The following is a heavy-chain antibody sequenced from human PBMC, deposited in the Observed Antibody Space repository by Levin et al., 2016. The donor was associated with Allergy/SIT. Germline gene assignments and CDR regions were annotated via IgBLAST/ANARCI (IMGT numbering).Heavy chain of an antibody. J-gene: IGHJ1*01. Sequence: SETLSLTCTVSGDSITTTPYYWGWIRQAPGKGLEWIGSIYYSGRAYYNPSLKSRVTISLDTSKNQFSLNLNSVTAADTAVYFCARRPVGAEAYFIYFQQWGQGTLVTVSS. V-gene: IGHV4-39*01. CDR2: IYYSGRA. D-gene: IGHD1-26*01. CDR3: ARRPVGAEAYFIYFQQ. CDR1: GDSITTTPYY.